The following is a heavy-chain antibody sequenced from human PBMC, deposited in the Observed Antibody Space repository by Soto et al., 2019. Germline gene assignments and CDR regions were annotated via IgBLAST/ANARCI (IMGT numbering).Heavy chain of an antibody. CDR2: IYPGDSDT. D-gene: IGHD3-10*01. CDR1: GYRFASYW. CDR3: ARQGSSGYYYYGMDV. J-gene: IGHJ6*02. V-gene: IGHV5-51*01. Sequence: GESLKISCKGSGYRFASYWIAWVRQVPGRGLEWMGIIYPGDSDTKYSPSFQGLVTMSVDKSTSTAYLQWNSLKAADTAVYYCARQGSSGYYYYGMDVWGQGTTVTVSS.